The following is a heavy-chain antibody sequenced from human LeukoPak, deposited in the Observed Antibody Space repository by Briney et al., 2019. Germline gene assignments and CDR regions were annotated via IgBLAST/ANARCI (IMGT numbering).Heavy chain of an antibody. Sequence: GASVKVSRKASGYTFTGYYMHWVRQAPGQGLEWMGWINPNSGGTNYAQKFQGRVTMTRDTSISTAYMELSRLRSDDTAVYYCARVWAYVYVWGSYRQAPYDYWGQGTLVTVSS. D-gene: IGHD3-16*02. V-gene: IGHV1-2*02. CDR3: ARVWAYVYVWGSYRQAPYDY. CDR2: INPNSGGT. CDR1: GYTFTGYY. J-gene: IGHJ4*02.